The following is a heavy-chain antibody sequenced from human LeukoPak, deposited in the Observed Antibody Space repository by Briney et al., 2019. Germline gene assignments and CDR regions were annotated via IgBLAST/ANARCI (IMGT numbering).Heavy chain of an antibody. CDR3: AAAPMYSGSFARSWFGP. CDR2: IYHTGVT. Sequence: PSETLSLTCTVSGGSIYSGSYYWGWIRQSPGKGLEWIGTIYHTGVTYHNPSLKSRVTMSVDTSENQFSLKLSSVSATDTAVYYCAAAPMYSGSFARSWFGPWGQGALVIVSS. V-gene: IGHV4-39*01. D-gene: IGHD6-13*01. CDR1: GGSIYSGSYY. J-gene: IGHJ5*02.